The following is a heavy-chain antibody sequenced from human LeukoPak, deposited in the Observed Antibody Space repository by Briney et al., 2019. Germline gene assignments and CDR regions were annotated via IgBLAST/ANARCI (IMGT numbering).Heavy chain of an antibody. CDR2: ISSSGSTI. CDR3: ASGSYRYLAFDI. CDR1: GFTFSNYE. J-gene: IGHJ3*02. Sequence: GGSLRLSCAASGFTFSNYEFNWVRQAPGKGLEWVSDISSSGSTIKYADSVKGRFTISRGNAKNSLYLQMSSLRAEDTAVYYCASGSYRYLAFDIWGQGTMVTVSA. V-gene: IGHV3-48*03. D-gene: IGHD3-16*02.